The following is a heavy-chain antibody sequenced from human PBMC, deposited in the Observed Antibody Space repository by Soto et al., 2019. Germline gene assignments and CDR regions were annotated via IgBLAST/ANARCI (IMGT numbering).Heavy chain of an antibody. CDR1: GFISSSYW. Sequence: GALRLSCAAPGFISSSYWMTWVRQAPGKGLEWVANIKQDGTERYYVDSVKGRFTISRDNAKSSLYLQMNSLRAEDTAVYYCARTVATIEGDVLKYWGQGTPVTVSS. D-gene: IGHD5-12*01. V-gene: IGHV3-7*01. J-gene: IGHJ4*02. CDR3: ARTVATIEGDVLKY. CDR2: IKQDGTER.